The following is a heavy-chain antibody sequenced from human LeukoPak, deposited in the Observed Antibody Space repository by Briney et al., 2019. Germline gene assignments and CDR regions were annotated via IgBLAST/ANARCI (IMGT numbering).Heavy chain of an antibody. CDR2: ISSSSSTI. D-gene: IGHD4-17*01. V-gene: IGHV3-48*01. CDR3: ARVPAWGYGDPHAFDI. CDR1: GFTFSSYS. Sequence: GGSLRLSCAASGFTFSSYSMNWVRQAPGKGLEWVSYISSSSSTIYYADSVKGRFTISRDNAKNSLYLQMNSLRAKDTAVYYCARVPAWGYGDPHAFDIWGQGTMVTVSS. J-gene: IGHJ3*02.